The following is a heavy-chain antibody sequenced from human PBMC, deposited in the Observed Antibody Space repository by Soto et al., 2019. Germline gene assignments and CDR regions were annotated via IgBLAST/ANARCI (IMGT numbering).Heavy chain of an antibody. CDR1: GGSLSSYY. CDR3: ARLAYYDFWSGTPATNWFDP. J-gene: IGHJ5*02. Sequence: SETLSLTCTVSGGSLSSYYWSWIRQPPGKGLEWIGYIYYSGSTNYNPSLKSRVTISVDTSKNQFSLKLSSVTAADTAVYYCARLAYYDFWSGTPATNWFDPWGQGTLVTVSS. D-gene: IGHD3-3*01. CDR2: IYYSGST. V-gene: IGHV4-59*08.